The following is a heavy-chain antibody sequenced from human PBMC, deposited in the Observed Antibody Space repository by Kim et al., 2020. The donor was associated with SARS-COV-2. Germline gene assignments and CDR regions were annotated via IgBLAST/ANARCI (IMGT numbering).Heavy chain of an antibody. Sequence: HYVDSVKGRFTISRDNSKNKVFLQMNSLTPDDTAVYYCARRDFWSSYPFDYWGQGTLVTVSS. J-gene: IGHJ4*02. D-gene: IGHD3-3*01. CDR3: ARRDFWSSYPFDY. V-gene: IGHV3-30*01.